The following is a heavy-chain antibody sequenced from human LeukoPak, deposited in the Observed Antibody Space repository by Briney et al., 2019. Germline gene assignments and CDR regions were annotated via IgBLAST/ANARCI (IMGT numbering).Heavy chain of an antibody. CDR1: GFTFSNYW. J-gene: IGHJ4*02. D-gene: IGHD2-15*01. CDR3: ASVACSAVTCFGSLFFDY. Sequence: GGSLRLSCAASGFTFSNYWMSWVRQAPGKGLEWVAHIKQDGTEKYYVDSVKGRFTISRDNAKDSLFLQMNSPRAEDTAVYYCASVACSAVTCFGSLFFDYWGQGTLVTVSS. V-gene: IGHV3-7*01. CDR2: IKQDGTEK.